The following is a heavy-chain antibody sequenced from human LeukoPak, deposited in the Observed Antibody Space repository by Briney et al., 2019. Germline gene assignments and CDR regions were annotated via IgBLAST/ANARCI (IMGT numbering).Heavy chain of an antibody. V-gene: IGHV1-69*08. CDR1: GGTFSSYT. J-gene: IGHJ4*02. CDR2: IIPILGTA. D-gene: IGHD5-12*01. Sequence: SVKVSCKASGGTFSSYTISWVRQAPGQGLEWMGRIIPILGTANYAQKFQGRVTITADKSTSTAYMELSSLRSEDTAVYYCARRGPGLYSGYDLYFDYWGQGTLVTVSS. CDR3: ARRGPGLYSGYDLYFDY.